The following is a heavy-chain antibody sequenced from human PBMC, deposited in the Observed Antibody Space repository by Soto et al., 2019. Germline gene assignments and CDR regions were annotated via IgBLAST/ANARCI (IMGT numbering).Heavy chain of an antibody. D-gene: IGHD3-16*02. Sequence: EVRLLESGGGLVQPGGSLRLSCEASGFTFSNYGMDWVRQAPGKGLEWISFISGAGDTTYYADSVKGRFIISRDNSKNTLYLHMNSLRSEDTAIYYSAKGFAQSNVWRAYRHKTHFDYWGQGALVTVTS. CDR1: GFTFSNYG. V-gene: IGHV3-23*01. CDR3: AKGFAQSNVWRAYRHKTHFDY. J-gene: IGHJ4*02. CDR2: ISGAGDTT.